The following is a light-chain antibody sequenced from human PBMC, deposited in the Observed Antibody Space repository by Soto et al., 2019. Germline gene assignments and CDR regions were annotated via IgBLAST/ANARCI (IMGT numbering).Light chain of an antibody. Sequence: DIQMTQSPATLSASVGDRVTITCRASQSISIWLAWYQQKPGKAPKLLIYDASSLESGVPSRFSGSGSGTEFTLTISSLQPDDFATYYCQQYNGYLLTFGGGTKVDIK. J-gene: IGKJ4*01. CDR2: DAS. V-gene: IGKV1-5*01. CDR1: QSISIW. CDR3: QQYNGYLLT.